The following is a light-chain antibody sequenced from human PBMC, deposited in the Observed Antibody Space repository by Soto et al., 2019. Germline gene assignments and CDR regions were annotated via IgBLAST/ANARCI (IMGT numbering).Light chain of an antibody. CDR3: CSYVGRNTYV. CDR1: SSDVGSYNL. Sequence: QSALTQPASVSGSPGQSITISCTGTSSDVGSYNLVSWYQQHPGKAPKLIIYEGSKRPSGVSNRFSGSKSGNTASLTISGLQAEDEADYYCCSYVGRNTYVFGTGTKLTVL. J-gene: IGLJ1*01. CDR2: EGS. V-gene: IGLV2-23*01.